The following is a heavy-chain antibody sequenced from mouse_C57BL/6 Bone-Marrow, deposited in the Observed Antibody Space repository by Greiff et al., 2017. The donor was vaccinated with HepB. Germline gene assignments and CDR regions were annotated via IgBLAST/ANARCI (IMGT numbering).Heavy chain of an antibody. CDR1: GFTFSDYY. V-gene: IGHV5-16*01. CDR3: AREVGGGYFDY. CDR2: INYDGSST. Sequence: EVQLVESEGGLVQPGSSMKLSCTASGFTFSDYYMAWVRQVPEKGLEWVANINYDGSSTYYLDSLKSRFIISRDNARNILYLQMSSLKSEDTATYYCAREVGGGYFDYWGQGTTLTVSS. D-gene: IGHD1-1*02. J-gene: IGHJ2*01.